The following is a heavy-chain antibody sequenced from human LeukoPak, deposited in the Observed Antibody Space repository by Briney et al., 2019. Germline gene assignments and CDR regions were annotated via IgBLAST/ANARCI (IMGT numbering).Heavy chain of an antibody. J-gene: IGHJ4*02. V-gene: IGHV1-69*13. Sequence: SVKVSCKASGGTFSSYAISWVRQAPGQGLEWMGGIIPIFGTANYAQKFQGRVTITADESTSTAYMELSSLRSEDTAVYYCARVTTIYGVVTQFDYWGQGTLVTVSS. CDR3: ARVTTIYGVVTQFDY. CDR2: IIPIFGTA. CDR1: GGTFSSYA. D-gene: IGHD3-3*01.